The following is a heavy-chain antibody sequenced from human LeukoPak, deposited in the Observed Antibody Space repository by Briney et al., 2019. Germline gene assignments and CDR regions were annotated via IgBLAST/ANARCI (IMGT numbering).Heavy chain of an antibody. V-gene: IGHV3-23*01. CDR2: LSGSGNDT. Sequence: GGSLRLSCAASGFTFTNYAMSWVRQAPGKGLEWVSGLSGSGNDTYYADSVMGRFTISRDNSKNTLYLQMNSLRAEDTAVYYCAKDQGKDYHGSGSLDYWGQGTLVTVSS. J-gene: IGHJ4*02. D-gene: IGHD3-10*01. CDR1: GFTFTNYA. CDR3: AKDQGKDYHGSGSLDY.